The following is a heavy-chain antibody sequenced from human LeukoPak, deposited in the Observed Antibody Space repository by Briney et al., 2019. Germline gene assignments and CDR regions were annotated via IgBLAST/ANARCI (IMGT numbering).Heavy chain of an antibody. CDR3: ARHWCSNSNCRFDY. D-gene: IGHD2-2*01. Sequence: GESLKISCKGSGYSFTSYRTGWVRQMPGKGLEWMGIIYPGDSDTRYSPSFQGQVTISADKSISTAYLQWSSLKASDTAMYYCARHWCSNSNCRFDYWGQGTLVTVSS. CDR2: IYPGDSDT. J-gene: IGHJ4*02. CDR1: GYSFTSYR. V-gene: IGHV5-51*01.